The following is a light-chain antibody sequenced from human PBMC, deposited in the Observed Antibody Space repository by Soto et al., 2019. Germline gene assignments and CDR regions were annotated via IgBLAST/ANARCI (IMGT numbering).Light chain of an antibody. CDR2: GAS. V-gene: IGKV3-20*01. J-gene: IGKJ1*01. CDR3: QQYGSSGT. Sequence: EIVLTQSPATLSLSPWGRATLSCRASRSFASSYLAWYQHKPGQAPRLLIYGASTRATGIPDRFSGSGSGTDFTLTISRLEPEDFAVYYCQQYGSSGTFGQGTKVDIK. CDR1: RSFASSY.